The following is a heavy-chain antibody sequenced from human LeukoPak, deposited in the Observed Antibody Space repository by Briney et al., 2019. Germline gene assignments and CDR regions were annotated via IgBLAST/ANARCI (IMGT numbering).Heavy chain of an antibody. D-gene: IGHD4-17*01. J-gene: IGHJ3*02. CDR2: IYHSGST. CDR1: GGSVSSGGYS. CDR3: ARGNDYVGAFDI. V-gene: IGHV4-30-2*01. Sequence: SETLSLTCTVSGGSVSSGGYSWSWIRQPPRKGLEWIGYIYHSGSTYYNPSLKSRVTISVDRSKNQFSLKLSSVTAADTAVYYCARGNDYVGAFDIWGQGTMVTVSS.